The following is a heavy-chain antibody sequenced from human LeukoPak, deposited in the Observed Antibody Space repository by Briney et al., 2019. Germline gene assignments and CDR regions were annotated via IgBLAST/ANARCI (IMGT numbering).Heavy chain of an antibody. CDR1: GYTFTSYY. CDR2: INPGGGGT. D-gene: IGHD5-24*01. V-gene: IGHV1-46*01. CDR3: ARSRDLFDY. J-gene: IGHJ4*02. Sequence: ASVKVSCKTSGYTFTSYYIHWVRQAPGQGLEWMGIINPGGGGTIYAQKFQGRVTMTRDTSTSTVYMQLSSLTSEDTALYYCARSRDLFDYWGQGTLVTVS.